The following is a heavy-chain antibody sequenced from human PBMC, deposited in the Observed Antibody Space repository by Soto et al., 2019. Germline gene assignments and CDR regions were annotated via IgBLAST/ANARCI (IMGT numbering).Heavy chain of an antibody. CDR1: GYTFTGYY. V-gene: IGHV1-2*04. Sequence: QVQLVQSGAEVKKPGASVKVSCKASGYTFTGYYMHWVRQAPGQGLEWMGWINPNSGGTNYVQKFQGWVTMTRDTSISTAYMELSRLRSEDTAMYYCARGPPSFTVFGEMLYGMDVWGQGTTVTVSS. D-gene: IGHD3-3*01. J-gene: IGHJ6*02. CDR2: INPNSGGT. CDR3: ARGPPSFTVFGEMLYGMDV.